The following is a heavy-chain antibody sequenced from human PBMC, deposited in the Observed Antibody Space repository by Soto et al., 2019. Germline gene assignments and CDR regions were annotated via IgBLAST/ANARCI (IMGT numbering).Heavy chain of an antibody. V-gene: IGHV5-51*01. CDR1: GYSFTSYW. CDR3: ARGYCTTNICDPWFDP. J-gene: IGHJ5*02. CDR2: IYPGDSDT. Sequence: PGESLKISCTGVGYSFTSYWIGWVRQMPGKGLEWMGIIYPGDSDTRYSPSFQGQVTISADKSISTVYLQWSSLKASDTATYYCARGYCTTNICDPWFDPWGQGTLVTVSS. D-gene: IGHD2-8*01.